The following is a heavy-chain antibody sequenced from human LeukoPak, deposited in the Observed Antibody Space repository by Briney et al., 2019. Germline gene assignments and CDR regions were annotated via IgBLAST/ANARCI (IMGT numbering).Heavy chain of an antibody. CDR3: ARETIAARWWFNP. Sequence: SETLSLTCTVSGGSISSCGYYWSWIRQHPGKGLEGIGYIYYSVSTYYNPSLKSPLTLSVATYKNQFPLKLRSVTAAATPVYYCARETIAARWWFNPWGQGTLVTVSS. V-gene: IGHV4-31*01. J-gene: IGHJ5*02. CDR1: GGSISSCGYY. CDR2: IYYSVST. D-gene: IGHD6-6*01.